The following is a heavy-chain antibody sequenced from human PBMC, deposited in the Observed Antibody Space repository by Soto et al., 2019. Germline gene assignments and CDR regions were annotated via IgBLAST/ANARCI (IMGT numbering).Heavy chain of an antibody. CDR1: GITFSSHA. J-gene: IGHJ4*02. D-gene: IGHD3-16*02. CDR2: ISGNGVNT. V-gene: IGHV3-23*01. CDR3: VKDLMILFGGVIVQYYFDY. Sequence: EVQLLESGGGLVQPGGSLRLSCAASGITFSSHAMSWVRQAPGKGLDWVSGISGNGVNTYYADSVKGRFTISRDNSKNTMYLQMNSLRAEDTAVYYCVKDLMILFGGVIVQYYFDYWGQGTLVTVSS.